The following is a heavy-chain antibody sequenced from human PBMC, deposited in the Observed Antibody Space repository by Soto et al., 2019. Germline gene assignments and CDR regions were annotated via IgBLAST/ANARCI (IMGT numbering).Heavy chain of an antibody. CDR2: IKSKTDGGTT. CDR1: GFTFSNAW. V-gene: IGHV3-15*01. Sequence: GGSLRLSCAASGFTFSNAWMSWVRQAPGKGLEWVGRIKSKTDGGTTDYAAPVKGRFTISRDDSKNTLYLQMNSLKTEDTAVYYCTSYEVATIDYYYYMDVWGKGTTVTVSS. J-gene: IGHJ6*03. CDR3: TSYEVATIDYYYYMDV. D-gene: IGHD5-12*01.